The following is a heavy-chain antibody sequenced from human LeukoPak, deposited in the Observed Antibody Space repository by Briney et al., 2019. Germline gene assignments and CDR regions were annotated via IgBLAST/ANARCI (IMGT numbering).Heavy chain of an antibody. CDR2: IIPNSGGT. Sequence: GASVKVSCKASGYTFTGYYMHWVRQAPGQGLEWMGWIIPNSGGTNYAQKFQGRVTMTRDTSIGTAYMELSRLRFDDTAVYYCHYYYYGMDVWGQGTTVTVPS. V-gene: IGHV1-2*02. CDR1: GYTFTGYY. CDR3: HYYYYGMDV. J-gene: IGHJ6*02.